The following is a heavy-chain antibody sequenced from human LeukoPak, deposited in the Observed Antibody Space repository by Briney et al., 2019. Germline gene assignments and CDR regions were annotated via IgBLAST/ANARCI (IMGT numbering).Heavy chain of an antibody. D-gene: IGHD3-3*01. CDR2: IYPGDSDT. J-gene: IGHJ4*02. V-gene: IGHV5-51*01. CDR3: ARHPPGGYDFWSGYYDY. Sequence: GESLKISCKGSGYSFTSYWIGWVRQMPGKGLEWMGIIYPGDSDTRYSPSFQGQATISADKSISTAYLQWSSLKASDTAMYYCARHPPGGYDFWSGYYDYWGQGTLVTVSS. CDR1: GYSFTSYW.